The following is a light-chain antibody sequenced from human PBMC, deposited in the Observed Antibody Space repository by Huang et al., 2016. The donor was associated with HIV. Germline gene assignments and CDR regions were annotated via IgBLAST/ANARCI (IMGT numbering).Light chain of an antibody. J-gene: IGKJ4*01. CDR3: MQVTHWPLT. CDR2: KPS. V-gene: IGKV2-30*02. CDR1: QSIVHSDGKTY. Sequence: DAVMTQSPLFLPVTLGQPASISCSSSQSIVHSDGKTYLSWFQQRPGQSPRRLIDKPSSRDSGVPDRFSGCGAGTDFTLNITSVEAEDVGVYYCMQVTHWPLTFGGGTKVEIK.